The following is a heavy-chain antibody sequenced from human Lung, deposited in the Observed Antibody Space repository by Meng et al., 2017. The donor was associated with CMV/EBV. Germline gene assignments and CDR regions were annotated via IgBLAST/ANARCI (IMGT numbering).Heavy chain of an antibody. J-gene: IGHJ5*02. V-gene: IGHV4-38-2*02. CDR1: GYSISNGYY. D-gene: IGHD2-2*01. Sequence: SXTLSLXCTVSGYSISNGYYWGWIRQPPGKGLEWIGSIYHSGSTYYNPSLKSRVTISVDTSKNQFSLKLSSVTAADTAVYYCARDYRTGCSSTSCYNWLDPXGQGXLVTVSS. CDR3: ARDYRTGCSSTSCYNWLDP. CDR2: IYHSGST.